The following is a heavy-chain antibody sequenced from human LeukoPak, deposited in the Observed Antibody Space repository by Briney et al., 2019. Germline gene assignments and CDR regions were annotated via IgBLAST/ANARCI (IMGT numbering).Heavy chain of an antibody. Sequence: SETLSLTCTVSGGSISSYYWSWIRQPPGKGLEWIGYIYYSGSTNYNPSLKSRVTISVDTSKNQFSLKLSSVTAADTAVYYCASSPYSSFDYWGQGTLVTVSS. D-gene: IGHD6-19*01. V-gene: IGHV4-59*01. CDR2: IYYSGST. CDR3: ASSPYSSFDY. CDR1: GGSISSYY. J-gene: IGHJ4*02.